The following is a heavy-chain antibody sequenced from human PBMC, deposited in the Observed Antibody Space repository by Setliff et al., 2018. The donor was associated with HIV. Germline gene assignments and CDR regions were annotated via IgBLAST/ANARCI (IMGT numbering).Heavy chain of an antibody. CDR1: GYTFTGYF. V-gene: IGHV1-2*06. CDR3: ATKVYCTNGVCLDAFDI. D-gene: IGHD2-8*01. CDR2: IIPNSAGT. J-gene: IGHJ3*02. Sequence: WASVKVSCKASGYTFTGYFIHWVRQAPGQGLEWMGRIIPNSAGTYYAQKFQGRVTMTRDTSISTAYMELSRLRSDDTAVYYCATKVYCTNGVCLDAFDIWGQGTMVTVSS.